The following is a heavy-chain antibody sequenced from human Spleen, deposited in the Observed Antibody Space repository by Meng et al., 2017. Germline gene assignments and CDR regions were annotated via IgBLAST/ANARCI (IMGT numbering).Heavy chain of an antibody. V-gene: IGHV4-34*01. Sequence: QVPLQQWGAGLLKPSGTLSLTCAVYGGSFSGYYWSWIRQPPGKGLEWIGEINHSGSTNYNPSLKSRVTISVDTSKNQFSLKLSSVTAADTAVYYCARGYSRGKYFQHWGQGTLVTVSS. D-gene: IGHD6-13*01. CDR2: INHSGST. J-gene: IGHJ1*01. CDR3: ARGYSRGKYFQH. CDR1: GGSFSGYY.